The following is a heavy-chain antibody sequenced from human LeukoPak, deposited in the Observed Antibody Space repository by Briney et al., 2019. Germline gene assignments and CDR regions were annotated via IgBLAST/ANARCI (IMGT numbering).Heavy chain of an antibody. CDR2: VYSGGET. D-gene: IGHD6-6*01. CDR3: ARGGIAARPSDS. Sequence: GGSLRLSCAASGFTVSSDYITWVRQAPGKGLEWVSVVYSGGETYYAESVKGKFTVSRDNSKNTVYLQMNSLRAEDTAVYFCARGGIAARPSDSWGQGTLVTVSS. CDR1: GFTVSSDY. J-gene: IGHJ4*02. V-gene: IGHV3-66*01.